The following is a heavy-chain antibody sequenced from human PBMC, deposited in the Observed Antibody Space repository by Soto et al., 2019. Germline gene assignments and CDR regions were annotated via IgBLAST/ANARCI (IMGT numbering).Heavy chain of an antibody. V-gene: IGHV3-30-3*01. CDR1: GFTFSSYA. J-gene: IGHJ4*02. D-gene: IGHD5-18*01. CDR2: ISYDGSNK. CDR3: ARVGIRPFDY. Sequence: GGSLRLSCAASGFTFSSYAMHWVRQAPGKGLEWVAVISYDGSNKYYADSVKGRFTISRDNSKNTLYLQMNSLRAEDTAVYYCARVGIRPFDYWGQGTLVTVSS.